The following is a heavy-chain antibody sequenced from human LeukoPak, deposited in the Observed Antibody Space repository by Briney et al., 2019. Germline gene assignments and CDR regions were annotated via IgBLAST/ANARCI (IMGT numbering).Heavy chain of an antibody. V-gene: IGHV3-30*18. J-gene: IGHJ3*02. D-gene: IGHD3-10*01. CDR2: ISYDGSNK. CDR1: GFTFSSYG. CDR3: AKDRRSGSYYFDAFDI. Sequence: GRSLRLSCAASGFTFSSYGMHWVRQAPGKGLEWVAVISYDGSNKYYADSVKGRFTISRDNSKNTLYLQMNSLRAEDTAVYYCAKDRRSGSYYFDAFDIWGQGTMVTVSS.